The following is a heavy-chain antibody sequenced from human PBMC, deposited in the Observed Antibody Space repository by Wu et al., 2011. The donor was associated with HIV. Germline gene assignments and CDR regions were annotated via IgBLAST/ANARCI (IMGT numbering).Heavy chain of an antibody. CDR2: MNPVSGNT. D-gene: IGHD3-16*01. Sequence: QVQLVQSGAEVKKPGASVKVTCQTSGYSFTSYDINWVRQAAGQGLEWLGWMNPVSGNTGYAQKFQDRVTITRNTSIRTAYMELSSLRSEDTAVYYCARGMGGYDAFDVWGQGT. J-gene: IGHJ3*01. CDR1: GYSFTSYD. V-gene: IGHV1-8*02. CDR3: ARGMGGYDAFDV.